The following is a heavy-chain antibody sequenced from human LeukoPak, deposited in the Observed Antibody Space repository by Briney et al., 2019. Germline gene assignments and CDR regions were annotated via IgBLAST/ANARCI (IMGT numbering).Heavy chain of an antibody. V-gene: IGHV3-74*01. CDR2: INSDGSIT. CDR3: ARDRVYCGSTSCYAYYFDY. Sequence: AGGSLRLSCAASGFSFSSYWMHWVRQAPGKGLVWVSSINSDGSITTYADSVKGRFTISRDNAKNTLYLQMNSLRAEDTAVYYCARDRVYCGSTSCYAYYFDYWGQGTLVTVSS. J-gene: IGHJ4*02. D-gene: IGHD2-2*01. CDR1: GFSFSSYW.